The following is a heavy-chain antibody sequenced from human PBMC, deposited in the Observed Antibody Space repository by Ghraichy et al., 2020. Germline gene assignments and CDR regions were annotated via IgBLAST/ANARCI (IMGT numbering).Heavy chain of an antibody. CDR2: ISYSGST. CDR1: GGSISSYY. J-gene: IGHJ3*02. Sequence: SETLSLTCTISGGSISSYYWSWIRQPPGKGPEWVGYISYSGSTNYNPSLKSRVTLSMDTSWNQFSLKLTSVTAADTAMYYCARHMDSRNLYDASSDAECFGRNNDFYICGIGSMYSVAS. D-gene: IGHD3-16*01. CDR3: ARHMDSRNLYDASSDAECFGRNNDFYI. V-gene: IGHV4-59*08.